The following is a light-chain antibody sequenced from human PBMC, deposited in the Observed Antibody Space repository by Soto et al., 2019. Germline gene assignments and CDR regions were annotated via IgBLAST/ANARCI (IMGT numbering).Light chain of an antibody. J-gene: IGLJ2*01. CDR1: SSDVGSYTL. CDR2: EAI. Sequence: QSALTQPASVSGSPGQSITISCTGTSSDVGSYTLVSWYQQHPGKAPKLMIYEAIRRPSGVSNRFSGSKSGNTASLTISGLQAEDEADYYCSSYTSSSTLVVFGGGTKLTVL. V-gene: IGLV2-14*02. CDR3: SSYTSSSTLVV.